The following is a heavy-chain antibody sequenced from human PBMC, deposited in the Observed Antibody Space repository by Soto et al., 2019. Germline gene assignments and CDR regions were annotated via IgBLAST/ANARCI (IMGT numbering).Heavy chain of an antibody. Sequence: SETLSLTCAVYGGSFSGYYWSWIRQPPGKGLEWIGEINHSGSTNYNPSLKSRVTISVDTSKNQFSLKLSSVTAADTAVYYCARLGSGYDYDAFDIWGQGTMVTVSS. D-gene: IGHD5-12*01. V-gene: IGHV4-34*01. J-gene: IGHJ3*02. CDR3: ARLGSGYDYDAFDI. CDR1: GGSFSGYY. CDR2: INHSGST.